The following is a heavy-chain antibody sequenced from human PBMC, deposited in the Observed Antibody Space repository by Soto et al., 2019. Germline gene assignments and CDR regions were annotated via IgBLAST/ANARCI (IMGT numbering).Heavy chain of an antibody. CDR2: TDDSGST. J-gene: IGHJ4*02. D-gene: IGHD5-12*01. Sequence: PSETLSLTCTVSGGSINNYYWSWIRQPPGKGLEWIGYTDDSGSTNSNPSLWSRVTISVDTSKNQISLKLSSVTAADTAVYYCASGYSGYANFDYWGQGTLVTVSS. CDR3: ASGYSGYANFDY. CDR1: GGSINNYY. V-gene: IGHV4-59*01.